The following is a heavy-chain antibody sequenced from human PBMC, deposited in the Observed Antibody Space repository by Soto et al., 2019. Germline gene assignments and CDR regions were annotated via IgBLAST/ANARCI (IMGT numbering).Heavy chain of an antibody. CDR2: MNPNSGNT. J-gene: IGHJ6*02. D-gene: IGHD5-12*01. CDR1: GYTFTSYD. V-gene: IGHV1-8*01. Sequence: QVQLVQSGAEVKKPGASVKVSCKASGYTFTSYDINWVRQATGQGLEWMGWMNPNSGNTGYAQKFQGRVTMTRNTSISTAYMELSRPRSEDTAVYYCARGQMATIAGYYYYGMDVWGQGTTVTVSS. CDR3: ARGQMATIAGYYYYGMDV.